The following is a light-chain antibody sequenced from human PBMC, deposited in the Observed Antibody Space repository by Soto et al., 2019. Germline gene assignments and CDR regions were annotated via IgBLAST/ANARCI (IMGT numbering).Light chain of an antibody. CDR3: QQTYRTPLT. V-gene: IGKV1-39*01. CDR1: QSISNH. Sequence: DIQMTQSPSSLSASVEDRFIITCRASQSISNHLNWYQQKPGKAPKLLIFAASSLQSGVPSRFSGSRSGPDFTLTISSLQPEDFATYSCQQTYRTPLTFGGGTKVDI. J-gene: IGKJ4*01. CDR2: AAS.